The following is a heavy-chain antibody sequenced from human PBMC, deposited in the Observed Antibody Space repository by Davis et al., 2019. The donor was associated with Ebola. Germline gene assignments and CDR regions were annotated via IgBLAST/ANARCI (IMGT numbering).Heavy chain of an antibody. Sequence: GESLKISCAASGLTFSDYYMYWVRQAPGKGLEWVAVISYDGSNKYYADSVKGRFTISRDNSKNTLYLQMNSLRAEDTAVYYCARDHTTTYSYHYYGMDVWGQGTTVTVSS. J-gene: IGHJ6*02. CDR3: ARDHTTTYSYHYYGMDV. V-gene: IGHV3-30*03. CDR1: GLTFSDYY. D-gene: IGHD1-26*01. CDR2: ISYDGSNK.